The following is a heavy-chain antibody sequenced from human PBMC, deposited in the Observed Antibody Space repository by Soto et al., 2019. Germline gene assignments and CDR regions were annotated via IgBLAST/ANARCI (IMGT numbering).Heavy chain of an antibody. CDR2: TYYRSKWYS. V-gene: IGHV6-1*01. CDR1: GDSVSSTSTA. Sequence: PSQTLSLTCAISGDSVSSTSTAWSWIRQSPSRGLEWLGRTYYRSKWYSDYAVSVESRITLNPDTSKNQFSLQLKSVTPEDTAVYYCARGSYYSGWVWGQGTLVTVSS. CDR3: ARGSYYSGWV. J-gene: IGHJ4*02. D-gene: IGHD6-19*01.